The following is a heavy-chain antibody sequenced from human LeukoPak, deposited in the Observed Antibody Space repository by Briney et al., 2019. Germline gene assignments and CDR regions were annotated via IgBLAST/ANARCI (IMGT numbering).Heavy chain of an antibody. V-gene: IGHV3-48*03. CDR2: TSSSGSTI. D-gene: IGHD1-26*01. J-gene: IGHJ3*01. Sequence: PGGSLRHSCAASGFTFSSYELNWVRQAPGKGLEWVSYTSSSGSTIFYADSVKGRYTISRDNANNLLYLQMNSLRAEDTAVYYCARLRMGTSTAHAFDVWGQGTVVTVSS. CDR1: GFTFSSYE. CDR3: ARLRMGTSTAHAFDV.